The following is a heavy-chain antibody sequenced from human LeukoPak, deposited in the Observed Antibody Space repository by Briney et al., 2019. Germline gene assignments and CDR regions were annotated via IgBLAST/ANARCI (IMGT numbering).Heavy chain of an antibody. V-gene: IGHV4-39*01. CDR1: GGSMITDTFY. CDR3: TRRTYSTYMDV. D-gene: IGHD1-7*01. Sequence: SETLSLTCTLSGGSMITDTFYWVWTRHPPGKGLEWIANMYSNGGGRQYNRSLTNRVSISVDTSKNQFFLNLNSVTAADTAIYYCTRRTYSTYMDVWGQGTTVTVSS. CDR2: MYSNGGGR. J-gene: IGHJ6*03.